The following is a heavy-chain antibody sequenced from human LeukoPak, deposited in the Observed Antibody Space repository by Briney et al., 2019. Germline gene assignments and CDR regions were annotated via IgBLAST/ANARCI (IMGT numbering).Heavy chain of an antibody. J-gene: IGHJ4*02. CDR3: ANGDKKRITMVRGVMQPFDY. V-gene: IGHV3-23*01. D-gene: IGHD3-10*01. CDR2: IRRSGGST. Sequence: RGSLRLSCAASGFAFSSFAMGWVRQAPGKGLEWVSAIRRSGGSTYYADSVKGRFTISRDNSKNTLHLQMNSLRAEDTAVYYCANGDKKRITMVRGVMQPFDYWGQGTLVTVSS. CDR1: GFAFSSFA.